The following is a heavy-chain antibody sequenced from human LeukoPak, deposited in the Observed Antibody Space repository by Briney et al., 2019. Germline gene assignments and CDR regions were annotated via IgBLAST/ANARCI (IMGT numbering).Heavy chain of an antibody. CDR2: IRKDGSNT. D-gene: IGHD3-16*01. J-gene: IGHJ4*02. Sequence: PGGSLRLFCAASGFTFSRSGMHWVRQAPDKGPEWVAFIRKDGSNTYYGDSVKGRFTISRDNSKNTLYLQMSSLRPEDTAVYYCAKDLPGGNFDYWGQGTLVSVSS. CDR1: GFTFSRSG. V-gene: IGHV3-30*02. CDR3: AKDLPGGNFDY.